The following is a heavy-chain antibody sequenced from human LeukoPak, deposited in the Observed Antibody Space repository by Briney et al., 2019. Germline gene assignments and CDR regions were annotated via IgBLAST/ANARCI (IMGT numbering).Heavy chain of an antibody. Sequence: PGGSLRLSCAASGFTFDDYAMHWVRQAPGKGLEWVSGISWNSGSIGYADSVKGRFTISRDNAKNSLYLQMNSLRAEDMALYNCAKSDFWTGFAWMMDVWGKGTTVTVSS. D-gene: IGHD3-3*01. J-gene: IGHJ6*04. CDR2: ISWNSGSI. CDR3: AKSDFWTGFAWMMDV. CDR1: GFTFDDYA. V-gene: IGHV3-9*03.